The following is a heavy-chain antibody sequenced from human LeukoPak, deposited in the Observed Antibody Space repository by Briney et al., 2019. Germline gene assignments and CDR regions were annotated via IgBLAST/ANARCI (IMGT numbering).Heavy chain of an antibody. CDR2: MYYSGST. Sequence: TSETLSLTCTVSGDSISTYYWSWIRQPPGKGLEWIGYMYYSGSTNYNPSLKSRVTISLDTPKNQFSLRLNSVTAADTAVYYCARGAAGYGPYDYWGQGTLVTVSS. D-gene: IGHD5-12*01. V-gene: IGHV4-59*01. CDR3: ARGAAGYGPYDY. J-gene: IGHJ4*02. CDR1: GDSISTYY.